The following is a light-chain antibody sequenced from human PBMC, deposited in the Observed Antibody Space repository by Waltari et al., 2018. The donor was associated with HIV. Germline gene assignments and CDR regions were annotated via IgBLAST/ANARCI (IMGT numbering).Light chain of an antibody. J-gene: IGLJ2*01. CDR1: SSDVGGYNS. V-gene: IGLV2-8*01. CDR2: DVI. Sequence: QSALTQPPSASGSPGQSVTLSCTGTSSDVGGYNSVAWHQQHPGKAPKLMIYDVIKRPSGVPERFSGSKSGNTASLTVSGLQPEDEADYYCSSHAGSKVVFGGGTRLTVL. CDR3: SSHAGSKVV.